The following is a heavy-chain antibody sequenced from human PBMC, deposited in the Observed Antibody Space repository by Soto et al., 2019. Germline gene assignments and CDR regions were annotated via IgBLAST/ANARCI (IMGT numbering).Heavy chain of an antibody. CDR1: GYTFTIYY. CDR2: INPSGGST. CDR3: TRGGVVVVVAATSFGY. D-gene: IGHD2-15*01. J-gene: IGHJ4*02. V-gene: IGHV1-46*03. Sequence: ASVKVSCKASGYTFTIYYMHWVRQAPGQGPEWMGIINPSGGSTRYAQKFQGRVTMTMDTSTSTVYMELSSLRSEDTAVYYCTRGGVVVVVAATSFGYWGQGTPVTVSS.